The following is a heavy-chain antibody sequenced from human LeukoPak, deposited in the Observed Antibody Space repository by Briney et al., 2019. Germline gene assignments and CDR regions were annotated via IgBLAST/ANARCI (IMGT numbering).Heavy chain of an antibody. CDR2: ISYDGSNK. CDR1: GFTFSSYA. V-gene: IGHV3-30*04. J-gene: IGHJ3*02. D-gene: IGHD3-22*01. CDR3: ARNPLTYYYDSSGYPIMDAFDI. Sequence: PGGSLRLSCAASGFTFSSYAMHWVRQAPGKGLEWVAVISYDGSNKHYADSVKGRFTISRDNSKNTLYLQMNSLRAEDTAVYYCARNPLTYYYDSSGYPIMDAFDIWGQGTMVTVSS.